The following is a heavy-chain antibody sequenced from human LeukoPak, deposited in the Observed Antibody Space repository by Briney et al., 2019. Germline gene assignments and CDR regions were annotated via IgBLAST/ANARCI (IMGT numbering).Heavy chain of an antibody. CDR1: GFTFSSYA. CDR2: ISSNGGST. CDR3: TTDPTPTYCGGDCLEYFQH. V-gene: IGHV3-64*01. J-gene: IGHJ1*01. D-gene: IGHD2-21*02. Sequence: GGSLRLSCAASGFTFSSYAMHWVRQAPGKGLEYVSAISSNGGSTYYANSVKGRFTISRDNSKNTLYLQMNSLQTGDTAVYFCTTDPTPTYCGGDCLEYFQHWGQGTLVTVSS.